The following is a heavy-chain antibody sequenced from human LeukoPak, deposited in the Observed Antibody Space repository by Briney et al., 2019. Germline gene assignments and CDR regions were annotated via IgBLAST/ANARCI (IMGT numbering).Heavy chain of an antibody. Sequence: ASVKVSCKATGGTFSSYAISSVRQAPGQGLEWMGRIIPILGIANYAQKFQGRVTITADKSTSTAYMELSSLRSEDTAVYYCARVDTAAFWRGGWFDPWGQGTLVTVSS. D-gene: IGHD5-18*01. CDR3: ARVDTAAFWRGGWFDP. CDR1: GGTFSSYA. CDR2: IIPILGIA. V-gene: IGHV1-69*04. J-gene: IGHJ5*02.